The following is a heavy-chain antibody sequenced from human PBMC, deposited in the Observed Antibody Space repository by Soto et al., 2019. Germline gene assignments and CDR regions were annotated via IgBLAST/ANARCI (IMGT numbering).Heavy chain of an antibody. V-gene: IGHV3-23*01. CDR1: GFTFSSYA. CDR3: AKTDYGDYVGYFDY. Sequence: GGSLRLSCAASGFTFSSYAMSWVRQAPGKGLEWVSAISGGGGSTYYADSVKGRFTISRDNSKNTLYLQMNSLRAEDTAVYYCAKTDYGDYVGYFDYWGQGTLVTVSS. J-gene: IGHJ4*02. CDR2: ISGGGGST. D-gene: IGHD4-17*01.